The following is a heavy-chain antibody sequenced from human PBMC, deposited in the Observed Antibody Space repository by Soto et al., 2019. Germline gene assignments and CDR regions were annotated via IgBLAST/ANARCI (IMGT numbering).Heavy chain of an antibody. V-gene: IGHV1-69*02. J-gene: IGHJ6*02. D-gene: IGHD2-8*01. CDR2: IIPILGIA. Sequence: SVKVSCKASGGTFSSYTISWVRQAPGQGLEWMGRIIPILGIANYAQKFQGRVTMTRNTSISTAYMELSSLRSEDTAVYYCARGLGYCTNGVCRYYYYYGMDVWGQGTTVTVSS. CDR3: ARGLGYCTNGVCRYYYYYGMDV. CDR1: GGTFSSYT.